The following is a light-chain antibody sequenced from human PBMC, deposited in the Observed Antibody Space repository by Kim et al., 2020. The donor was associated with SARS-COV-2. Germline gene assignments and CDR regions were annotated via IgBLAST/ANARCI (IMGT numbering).Light chain of an antibody. CDR1: RSDVCGYNF. V-gene: IGLV2-8*01. CDR2: EVN. Sequence: GQSATISCTGTRSDVCGYNFVAWYQQHPGKAPKVMIYEVNKRPSGVPDRFSGYKSGNTASLTVSGLQAEDEADYYCSSYAGTQNLVFGGGTQLTVL. J-gene: IGLJ2*01. CDR3: SSYAGTQNLV.